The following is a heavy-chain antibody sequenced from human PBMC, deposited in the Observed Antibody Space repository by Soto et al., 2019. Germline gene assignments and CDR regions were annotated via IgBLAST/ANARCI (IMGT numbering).Heavy chain of an antibody. V-gene: IGHV4-39*01. CDR3: ARHSLALRKNNWFDP. CDR2: IYYSGNT. J-gene: IGHJ5*02. D-gene: IGHD3-3*02. CDR1: GGSISSGYYY. Sequence: ASETLSLTCSVSGGSISSGYYYWSWIRQPPGKGLEWIGNIYYSGNTYYNPSLKSRVTMSVDTSKNQFSLRLRSVTAADTALYFCARHSLALRKNNWFDPWGQGIMVTVSS.